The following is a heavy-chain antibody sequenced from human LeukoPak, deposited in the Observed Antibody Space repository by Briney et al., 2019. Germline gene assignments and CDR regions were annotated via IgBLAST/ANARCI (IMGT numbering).Heavy chain of an antibody. V-gene: IGHV3-33*01. CDR1: GFTFSSYG. CDR2: MWFDGSNI. J-gene: IGHJ4*02. D-gene: IGHD6-19*01. CDR3: ARQLSGWYDADPY. Sequence: GGSLRLSCAASGFTFSSYGMHWVRQAPGKGLEWVAVMWFDGSNIYYADSVKGRFTISRDNSKNTLYLQMSSLRAEDTAVYYCARQLSGWYDADPYWGQGTLVTVSS.